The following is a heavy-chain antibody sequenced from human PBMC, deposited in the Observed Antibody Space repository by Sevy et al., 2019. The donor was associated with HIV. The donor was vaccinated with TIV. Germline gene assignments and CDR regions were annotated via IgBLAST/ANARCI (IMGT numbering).Heavy chain of an antibody. V-gene: IGHV3-23*01. CDR2: ISAGGTTT. CDR1: GFIFSNYP. J-gene: IGHJ6*02. Sequence: GGSLRLSCAASGFIFSNYPMSWVRHSPGKGLEWVSDISAGGTTTYYADSVEGRFTISRDNSKNTVSLQMNSLGAEDTAIYYCAKGYCSTITCYDDDFWNPYYFYGLDVWGQRIAVTVSS. D-gene: IGHD2-2*01. CDR3: AKGYCSTITCYDDDFWNPYYFYGLDV.